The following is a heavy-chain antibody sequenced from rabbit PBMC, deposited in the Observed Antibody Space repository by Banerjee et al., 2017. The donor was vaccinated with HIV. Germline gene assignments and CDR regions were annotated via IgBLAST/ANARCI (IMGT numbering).Heavy chain of an antibody. V-gene: IGHV1S47*01. Sequence: QEQLEESGGGLVKPEGSLTLTCKASGFSFSDRDVMCWVRQAPGKGLEWIGCIYPDDDNTDYASWVNGRFTISLDNAQNTVYLELNSLTAADTATYFCVREVYHILGLWGPGTLVTVS. CDR3: VREVYHILGL. CDR1: GFSFSDRDV. CDR2: IYPDDDNT. D-gene: IGHD1-1*01. J-gene: IGHJ6*01.